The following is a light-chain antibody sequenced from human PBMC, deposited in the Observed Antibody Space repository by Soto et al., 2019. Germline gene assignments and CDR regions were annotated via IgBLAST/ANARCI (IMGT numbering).Light chain of an antibody. Sequence: SVLTQPPSVSGAPGQRVTISCTGSSSNIGAGYDVHWYQQLPGTAPKLLIYGNSNRPSGVPDRFSGSKSGTSASLAITGLQAEDEADYYCPSYDSSLSGLVFGTGTKLTVL. J-gene: IGLJ1*01. V-gene: IGLV1-40*01. CDR1: SSNIGAGYD. CDR2: GNS. CDR3: PSYDSSLSGLV.